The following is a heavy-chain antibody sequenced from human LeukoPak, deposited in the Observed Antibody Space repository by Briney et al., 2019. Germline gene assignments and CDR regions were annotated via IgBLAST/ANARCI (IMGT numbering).Heavy chain of an antibody. Sequence: SETLSLTCAVYGGSFSGYYWSWIRQPPGKGLEWIGEINHSGSTNYNPSLKSRVTISVDTSKNQFSLKLSSVTAADTAVYYCAREDTIFVPDYWGQGTLVTVSS. CDR1: GGSFSGYY. V-gene: IGHV4-34*01. D-gene: IGHD3-3*01. CDR2: INHSGST. CDR3: AREDTIFVPDY. J-gene: IGHJ4*02.